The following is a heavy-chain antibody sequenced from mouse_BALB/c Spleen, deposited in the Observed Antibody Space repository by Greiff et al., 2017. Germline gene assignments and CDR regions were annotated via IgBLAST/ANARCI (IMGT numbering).Heavy chain of an antibody. CDR3: ARTPDRFAY. Sequence: VQLQQSGAELMKPGASVKISCKATGYTFSSYWIEWVKQRPGHGLEWIGKILPGSGSTNYNEKFKGKATFTADTSSNTAYMQLSSLTSEDSAVYYCARTPDRFAYWGQGTLVTVSA. J-gene: IGHJ3*01. V-gene: IGHV1-9*01. CDR1: GYTFSSYW. CDR2: ILPGSGST.